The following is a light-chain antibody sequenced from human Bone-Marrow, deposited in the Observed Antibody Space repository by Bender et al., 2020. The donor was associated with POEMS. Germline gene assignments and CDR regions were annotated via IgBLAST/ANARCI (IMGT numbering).Light chain of an antibody. CDR1: SSDVGGYDY. V-gene: IGLV2-14*01. Sequence: QSALTQPASVSGSPGQSITFSCTGTSSDVGGYDYVSWYQQHPGEAPKLMIYDVSTRPSGISNRFSGSKSGSTASLTISGLQAEDEADYYCSSFTSSSTSVFGGGTKLTVL. CDR3: SSFTSSSTSV. CDR2: DVS. J-gene: IGLJ3*02.